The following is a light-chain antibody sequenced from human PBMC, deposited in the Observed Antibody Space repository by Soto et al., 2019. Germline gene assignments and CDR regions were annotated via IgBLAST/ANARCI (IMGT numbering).Light chain of an antibody. Sequence: EIVLTQSPATLSLSPGQRATLSCRASQSVHNYLAWYQQKPGQAPRLLIYDASNRATGIPARFSGSGSGTDFTLTISSLEPEDFAVYYCQKRSYGLTFGPGTKVDIK. V-gene: IGKV3-11*01. CDR3: QKRSYGLT. J-gene: IGKJ3*01. CDR1: QSVHNY. CDR2: DAS.